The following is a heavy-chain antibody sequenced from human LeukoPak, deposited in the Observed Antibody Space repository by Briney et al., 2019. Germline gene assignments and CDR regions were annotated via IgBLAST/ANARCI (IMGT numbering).Heavy chain of an antibody. J-gene: IGHJ3*02. CDR2: ISGSGGST. V-gene: IGHV3-23*01. CDR1: GFTFSSYA. Sequence: PGGSLRLSCAASGFTFSSYAMSWVRQAPGKGLEWVSAISGSGGSTYYADSVKGRFTISRDNSKNTLYLQMNSLRAEDTAAYYCAKDPPFSFGNPGAFDIWGQGTMVTVSS. D-gene: IGHD3-10*01. CDR3: AKDPPFSFGNPGAFDI.